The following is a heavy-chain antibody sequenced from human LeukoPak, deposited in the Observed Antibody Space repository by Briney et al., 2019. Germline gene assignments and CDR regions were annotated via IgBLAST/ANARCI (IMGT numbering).Heavy chain of an antibody. CDR2: MNPNSGNT. V-gene: IGHV1-8*01. CDR3: ARSYCSGGSCYGNWFDP. D-gene: IGHD2-15*01. CDR1: GYTFTSYD. J-gene: IGHJ5*02. Sequence: ASVKISCKASGYTFTSYDINWVRRATGQGLEWMGWMNPNSGNTGYAQKFQGRVTMTRNTSISTAYMELSSLRSEDTAVYYCARSYCSGGSCYGNWFDPWGQGTLVTVSS.